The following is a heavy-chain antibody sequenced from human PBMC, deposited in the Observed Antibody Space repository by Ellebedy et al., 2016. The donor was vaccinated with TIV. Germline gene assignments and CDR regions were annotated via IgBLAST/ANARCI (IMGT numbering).Heavy chain of an antibody. CDR3: ARARARSYYYGMDV. CDR2: IYHSGST. V-gene: IGHV4-4*02. CDR1: GGSISSSNW. J-gene: IGHJ6*02. D-gene: IGHD1-26*01. Sequence: SETLSLTXAVSGGSISSSNWWCWVRQPPGKGLEWIGEIYHSGSTNYNPSLKSRVTISVDKSKNQFSLKLSSVTAADTAVYYCARARARSYYYGMDVWGQGTTVTVSS.